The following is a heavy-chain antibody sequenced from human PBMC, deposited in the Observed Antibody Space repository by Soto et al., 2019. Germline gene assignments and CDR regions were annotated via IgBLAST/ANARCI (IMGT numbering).Heavy chain of an antibody. CDR1: GFTFSTYA. CDR3: AKRPPFDY. V-gene: IGHV3-23*01. Sequence: DVQLLESGGGLVQPGGSLRLSCAASGFTFSTYAMNWVRQAPGQGLEWVSAISSSGSNTYYADLVKGRFTISRDNSKNTVYLQMNSLRAEDTAVYYCAKRPPFDYWGQGTLVTVSS. J-gene: IGHJ4*02. CDR2: ISSSGSNT.